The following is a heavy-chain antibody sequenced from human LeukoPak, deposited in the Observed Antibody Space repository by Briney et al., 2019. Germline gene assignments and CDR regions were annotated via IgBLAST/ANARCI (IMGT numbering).Heavy chain of an antibody. CDR2: ISSGSSYI. Sequence: GGSLRLSCAASGFTFSSYSMNWVRQAPGKGLEWVSSISSGSSYIYYADSVKGRFTISRDNAKNSLYLQMNSLRSEDTAVYYCARVQVYYYYMDVWGEGTTVTISS. CDR1: GFTFSSYS. J-gene: IGHJ6*03. V-gene: IGHV3-21*04. CDR3: ARVQVYYYYMDV.